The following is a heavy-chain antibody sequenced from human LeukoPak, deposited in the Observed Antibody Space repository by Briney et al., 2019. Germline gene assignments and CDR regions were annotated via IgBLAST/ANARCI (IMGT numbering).Heavy chain of an antibody. Sequence: GGSLRLSCAASESLNGYAMSWVRQAPGMGLERVASISSSGSYMYYADSVKGRFIISRDNAKKSLSLEMNSLTSQDTAIYYCARCALGVWADNYYMDVWGTGTTVIVSS. CDR3: ARCALGVWADNYYMDV. D-gene: IGHD3-16*01. CDR1: ESLNGYA. CDR2: ISSSGSYM. J-gene: IGHJ6*03. V-gene: IGHV3-21*04.